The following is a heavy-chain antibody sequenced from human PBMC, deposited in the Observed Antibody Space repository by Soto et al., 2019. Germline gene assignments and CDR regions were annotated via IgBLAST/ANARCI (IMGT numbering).Heavy chain of an antibody. V-gene: IGHV3-74*01. J-gene: IGHJ5*02. CDR3: SRDPGRNWFDP. CDR1: GFTFNNYF. Sequence: PGGSLRLSCATSGFTFNNYFIHWVRQAPGQGLVWVSRVKGDGSVTNYADSVKGRFTISTDNAKNMVYLQMDSLSAEDTAVYYCSRDPGRNWFDPWGQGTLVTVSS. CDR2: VKGDGSVT.